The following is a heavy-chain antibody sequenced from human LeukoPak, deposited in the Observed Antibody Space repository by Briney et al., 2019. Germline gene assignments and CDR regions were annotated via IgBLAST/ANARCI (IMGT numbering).Heavy chain of an antibody. CDR3: ATQNVDTAMVTVWFDP. J-gene: IGHJ5*02. Sequence: ASVKVSCKASGGTFSSYAISWVRQAPGQGLEWMGGIIPIFGTANYAQKFQGRVTITADESTSTAYMELSSLRSEDTAVYYCATQNVDTAMVTVWFDPWGQGTLVTVSS. CDR1: GGTFSSYA. CDR2: IIPIFGTA. D-gene: IGHD5-18*01. V-gene: IGHV1-69*13.